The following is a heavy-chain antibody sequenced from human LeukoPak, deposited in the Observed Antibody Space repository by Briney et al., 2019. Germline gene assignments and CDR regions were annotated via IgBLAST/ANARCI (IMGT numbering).Heavy chain of an antibody. CDR1: GFTFSSYW. D-gene: IGHD3-22*01. CDR3: ASEIPVYYDSSGYYDY. CDR2: INSDGSST. V-gene: IGHV3-74*01. J-gene: IGHJ4*02. Sequence: GGSLRLTCAASGFTFSSYWMHWVRQAPGKGLVWVSRINSDGSSTSYADSVKGRFTISRDNAKNTLYLQMSSLRAEDTAVYYCASEIPVYYDSSGYYDYWGQGTLVTVSS.